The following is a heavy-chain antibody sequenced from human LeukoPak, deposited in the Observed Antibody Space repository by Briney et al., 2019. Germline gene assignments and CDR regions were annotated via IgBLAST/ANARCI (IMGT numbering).Heavy chain of an antibody. CDR3: ARTPLYDILTGYFLYWYFDL. D-gene: IGHD3-9*01. CDR1: GYTFTSYG. V-gene: IGHV1-18*01. J-gene: IGHJ2*01. CDR2: ISAYNGNT. Sequence: GASVKVSCKASGYTFTSYGISWVRQAPGQGLEWMGWISAYNGNTNYAQKLQGRVTMTTDTSTSTAYMELRSLRSDDTAVYYCARTPLYDILTGYFLYWYFDLWGRGTLVTVSS.